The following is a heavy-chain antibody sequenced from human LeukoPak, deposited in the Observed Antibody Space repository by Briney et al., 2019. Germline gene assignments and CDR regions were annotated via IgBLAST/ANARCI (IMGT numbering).Heavy chain of an antibody. V-gene: IGHV1-2*02. CDR1: GYTFTGHY. CDR3: ARDRVPFYSSTFKDYYLQYGLDV. CDR2: INPNNGGT. Sequence: ASVKVSCKASGYTFTGHYIHWVRQAPGQGLEWMGWINPNNGGTSYAQKFQGRVSVTRDTSITTAYMELSRLRSDDTALYYCARDRVPFYSSTFKDYYLQYGLDVWGRGTTVTVSS. D-gene: IGHD6-13*01. J-gene: IGHJ6*02.